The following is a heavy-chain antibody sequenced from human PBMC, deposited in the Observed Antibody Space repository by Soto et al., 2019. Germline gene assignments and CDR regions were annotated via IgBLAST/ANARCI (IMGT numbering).Heavy chain of an antibody. V-gene: IGHV4-59*01. J-gene: IGHJ4*02. D-gene: IGHD6-13*01. Sequence: SETLSLTCTISGGSISSYYWSWIRQPPGKGLEWIGYIYYSGSTNYNPSLKSRVTISVDTSKNQFSLKLSSVTAADTAVYYCARGGSTYSSSWYNYWGQGTLVTVSS. CDR3: ARGGSTYSSSWYNY. CDR1: GGSISSYY. CDR2: IYYSGST.